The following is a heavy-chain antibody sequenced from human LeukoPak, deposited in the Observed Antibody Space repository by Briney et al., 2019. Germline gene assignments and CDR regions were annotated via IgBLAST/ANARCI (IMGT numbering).Heavy chain of an antibody. CDR2: IYASGST. Sequence: SETLSLTCAVYGGSFSGYYWSWIRQPAGKGLEWIGRIYASGSTNYNPSLKSRVTMSVDTSKNQFSLKLTSVTAADTAVYYCAREYSSSSGKNAFDIWGQGTMVTVSS. CDR1: GGSFSGYY. D-gene: IGHD6-6*01. V-gene: IGHV4-4*07. CDR3: AREYSSSSGKNAFDI. J-gene: IGHJ3*02.